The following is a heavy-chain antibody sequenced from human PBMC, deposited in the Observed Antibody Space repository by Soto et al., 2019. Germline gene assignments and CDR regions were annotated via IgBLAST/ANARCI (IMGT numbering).Heavy chain of an antibody. CDR2: IYSGGST. D-gene: IGHD4-17*01. V-gene: IGHV3-53*01. CDR1: GFTVSSNY. Sequence: GGSLRLSCAASGFTVSSNYMSWVRQAPGKGLEWVSVIYSGGSTYYADSVKGRFTISRDNSKNTLYLQMNSLRAEDTAVYYCARDPWDHYGGDYWGQGTLVTVSS. CDR3: ARDPWDHYGGDY. J-gene: IGHJ4*02.